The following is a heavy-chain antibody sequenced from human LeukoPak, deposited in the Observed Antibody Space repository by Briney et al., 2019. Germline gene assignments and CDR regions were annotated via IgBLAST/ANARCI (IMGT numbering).Heavy chain of an antibody. Sequence: GGSLRLSCAASGFTFSSYAMSWVRQAPGKGLEWVSAISGSGGSTYYADSVKGRFTISRDNSKNTPYLQMNSLRAEDTAVYYCAKESRSWYTMIVVVINYYFDYWGQGTLVTVSS. V-gene: IGHV3-23*01. CDR2: ISGSGGST. J-gene: IGHJ4*02. CDR1: GFTFSSYA. CDR3: AKESRSWYTMIVVVINYYFDY. D-gene: IGHD3-22*01.